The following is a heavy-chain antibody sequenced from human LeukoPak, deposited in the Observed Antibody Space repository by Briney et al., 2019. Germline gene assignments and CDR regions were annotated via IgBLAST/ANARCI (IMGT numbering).Heavy chain of an antibody. D-gene: IGHD3-16*02. J-gene: IGHJ4*02. CDR2: ISSSGSTI. Sequence: PGGSLRLSCAASGFTFSSYEMNWVRQAPGKGLEWVSYISSSGSTIYYADSVKGQFTISRDNAKNSLYLQMNSLRAEDTAVYYCARDGYDYVWGSYRYPLEYWGQGTLVTVSS. V-gene: IGHV3-48*03. CDR3: ARDGYDYVWGSYRYPLEY. CDR1: GFTFSSYE.